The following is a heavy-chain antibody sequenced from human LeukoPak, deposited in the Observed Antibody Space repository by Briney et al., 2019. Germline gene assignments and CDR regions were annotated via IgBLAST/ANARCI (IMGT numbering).Heavy chain of an antibody. CDR3: ARSIAARPSYYFDY. CDR1: GGSISSGGYY. Sequence: PSQTLSLTCTVSGGSISSGGYYWSWLRQHPGKGLEWIGYIYYSGSTYYNPSLKSRVTISVDTSKNQFSLKLSSVTAADTAVYYCARSIAARPSYYFDYWGQGTLVTVSS. D-gene: IGHD6-6*01. J-gene: IGHJ4*02. V-gene: IGHV4-31*03. CDR2: IYYSGST.